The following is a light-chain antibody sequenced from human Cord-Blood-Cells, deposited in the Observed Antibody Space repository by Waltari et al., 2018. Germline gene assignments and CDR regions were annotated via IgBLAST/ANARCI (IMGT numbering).Light chain of an antibody. V-gene: IGKV4-1*01. Sequence: DIVMTQSPDSLAVSLGERATINCKSSQGFLYSSNNKNYLAWYQQKPGQPPKLLIYWASTRESGVPDRFSGSGSGTDFTLTISSLQAEDVAVYYCQQYYSTPYTFGQGTKLEIK. CDR3: QQYYSTPYT. J-gene: IGKJ2*01. CDR1: QGFLYSSNNKNY. CDR2: WAS.